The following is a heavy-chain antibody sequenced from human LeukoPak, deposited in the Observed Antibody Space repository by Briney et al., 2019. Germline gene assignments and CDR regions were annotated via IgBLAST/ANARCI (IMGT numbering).Heavy chain of an antibody. D-gene: IGHD2-15*01. Sequence: ASVKVSCKATGYTFTKYYMFWVRQAPGQGLEWMGRINPSSGGTDYAQKFQGRVTMTRDTSISTAYMELSRLRSDDTAMYYCARGYCSGGSCYSVENWFDPWGQGTLVTVSS. CDR2: INPSSGGT. V-gene: IGHV1-2*06. CDR1: GYTFTKYY. J-gene: IGHJ5*02. CDR3: ARGYCSGGSCYSVENWFDP.